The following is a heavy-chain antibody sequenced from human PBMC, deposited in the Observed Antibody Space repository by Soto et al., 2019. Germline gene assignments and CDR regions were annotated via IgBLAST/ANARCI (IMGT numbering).Heavy chain of an antibody. V-gene: IGHV4-38-2*01. D-gene: IGHD4-4*01. CDR1: GFSISSGYY. Sequence: PSETLSLTCAVSGFSISSGYYWGWVRQPPGKGLEWIGSTYHSGTTNYSPSLKSRVTISIDTSKNQFSLTLRSVTAADAAVYYSASCVSNACYPPWVLQCFGLRGQVSLVTASS. CDR2: TYHSGTT. CDR3: ASCVSNACYPPWVLQCFGL. J-gene: IGHJ4*02.